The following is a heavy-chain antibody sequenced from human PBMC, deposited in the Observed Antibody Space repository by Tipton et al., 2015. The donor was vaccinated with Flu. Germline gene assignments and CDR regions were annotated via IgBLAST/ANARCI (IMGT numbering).Heavy chain of an antibody. Sequence: TLSLTCTVSGDSISSYYWSWIRQPAGKGLEWIGRIYTSGSTNYNPSLKSRVTMSVDTSKNQFSLKLSSVTAADTAVYYCARDRIRAAAGSTLGYGMDVWGQGTTVTVSS. J-gene: IGHJ6*02. CDR2: IYTSGST. D-gene: IGHD6-13*01. V-gene: IGHV4-4*07. CDR3: ARDRIRAAAGSTLGYGMDV. CDR1: GDSISSYY.